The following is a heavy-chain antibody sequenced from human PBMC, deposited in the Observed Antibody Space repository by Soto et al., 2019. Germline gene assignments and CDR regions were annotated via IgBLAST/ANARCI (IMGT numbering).Heavy chain of an antibody. J-gene: IGHJ4*02. CDR3: ARGDKTHFDY. CDR1: GLTVSSTY. V-gene: IGHV3-53*01. CDR2: LYSGGAT. Sequence: EVQLVESGGGVIQPGGSLRVSCAASGLTVSSTYMSWVREAPGRGLEWVGVLYSGGATYYADSMKGRFTISSDNSKHTLYLKMDSLRAEYTAVYYRARGDKTHFDYWGQGTLVTVSS. D-gene: IGHD2-15*01.